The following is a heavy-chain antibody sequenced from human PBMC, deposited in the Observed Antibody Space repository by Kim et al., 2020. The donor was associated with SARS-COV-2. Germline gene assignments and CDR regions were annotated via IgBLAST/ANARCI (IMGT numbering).Heavy chain of an antibody. D-gene: IGHD5-18*01. CDR2: ISASSENA. J-gene: IGHJ4*02. V-gene: IGHV3-23*01. Sequence: GGSLRLSCAASGFTFSTYAMTWVRQAPGKGLEWVASISASSENAYYAGSVKGRFTISRDNSKNTLFLQMSSLRAEDTAVYYCVKGTPSIYRKFDYWGQGT. CDR3: VKGTPSIYRKFDY. CDR1: GFTFSTYA.